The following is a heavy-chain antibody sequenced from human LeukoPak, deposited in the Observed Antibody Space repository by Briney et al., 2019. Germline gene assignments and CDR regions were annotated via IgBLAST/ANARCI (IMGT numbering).Heavy chain of an antibody. CDR1: GYTFTIYD. CDR2: MNPNSGNT. V-gene: IGHV1-8*03. CDR3: AREGSGSYGFDY. D-gene: IGHD3-10*01. J-gene: IGHJ4*02. Sequence: ASVKVSCKASGYTFTIYDINWVRQATGQGLEWMGWMNPNSGNTGYAQKFQGRVTITRNTSISTAYMELSSLRSEDTAVYYCAREGSGSYGFDYWGQGTLVTVSS.